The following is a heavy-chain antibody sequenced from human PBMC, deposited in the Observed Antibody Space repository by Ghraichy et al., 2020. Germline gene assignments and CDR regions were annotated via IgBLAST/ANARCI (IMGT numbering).Heavy chain of an antibody. J-gene: IGHJ3*02. D-gene: IGHD3-16*01. CDR1: GFTFSNAW. Sequence: GSLRLSCAASGFTFSNAWMSWVHQAPGKGLEWVGRINMKANGGTSDYAAPVKGRFTILRDDSKNTLYLQMSSLRTEDTGVYYCTTYDGGAFPIWSQGTTVTVSS. CDR2: INMKANGGTS. V-gene: IGHV3-15*01. CDR3: TTYDGGAFPI.